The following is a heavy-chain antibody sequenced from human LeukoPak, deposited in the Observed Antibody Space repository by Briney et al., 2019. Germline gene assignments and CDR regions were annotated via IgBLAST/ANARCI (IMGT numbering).Heavy chain of an antibody. CDR1: GFTFSSYE. J-gene: IGHJ4*02. CDR3: ARGQWLAFDY. D-gene: IGHD6-19*01. Sequence: GGSLRLSCAASGFTFSSYEMNWVRQAPGKGLEWVPYISSSGSTIYYADSVKGRFTISRDNAKNSLYLQMNSLRDEDTAVYYCARGQWLAFDYWGQGTLVTVSS. V-gene: IGHV3-48*03. CDR2: ISSSGSTI.